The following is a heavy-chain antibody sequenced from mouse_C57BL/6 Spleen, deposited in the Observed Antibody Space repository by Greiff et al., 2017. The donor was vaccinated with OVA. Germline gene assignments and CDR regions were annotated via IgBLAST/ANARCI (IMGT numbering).Heavy chain of an antibody. D-gene: IGHD2-13*01. CDR3: ARSWGDGDY. CDR1: GFTFSSYG. V-gene: IGHV5-6*01. J-gene: IGHJ2*01. CDR2: ISSGGSYT. Sequence: EVKLLQSGGDLVKPGGSLKLSCAASGFTFSSYGMSWVRQTPDKRLEWVATISSGGSYTYYTDSVKGRFTISRDNAKNSLYLQMSSLKSEAAAVYYCARSWGDGDYWGQGTTLTVSS.